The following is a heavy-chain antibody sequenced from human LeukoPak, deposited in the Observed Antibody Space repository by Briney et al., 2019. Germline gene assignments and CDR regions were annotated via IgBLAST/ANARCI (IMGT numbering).Heavy chain of an antibody. Sequence: GASVKVSCKASGYTFSNYGISWVRQAPGQGLEWMGWISSYNDNTNYAQKLQGRVTMTTDTSTSTAYMELRSLRSDDTAVYYCARIEQQLVPLGYYYYMDVWGKGTTVTVSS. J-gene: IGHJ6*03. CDR1: GYTFSNYG. D-gene: IGHD6-13*01. CDR2: ISSYNDNT. CDR3: ARIEQQLVPLGYYYYMDV. V-gene: IGHV1-18*01.